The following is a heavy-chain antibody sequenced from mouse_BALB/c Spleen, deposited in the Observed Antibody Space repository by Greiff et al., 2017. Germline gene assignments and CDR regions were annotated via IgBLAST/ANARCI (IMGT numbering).Heavy chain of an antibody. CDR3: TRAYGSSSPYAMDY. D-gene: IGHD1-1*01. V-gene: IGHV5-6-4*01. Sequence: EVKLMESGGGLVKPGGSLKLSCAASGFTFSSYTMSWVRQTPEKRLEWVATISSGGSYTYYPDSVKGRFTISRDNAKNTLYLQMSSLKSEDTAMYYCTRAYGSSSPYAMDYWGQGTSVTVSS. CDR1: GFTFSSYT. CDR2: ISSGGSYT. J-gene: IGHJ4*01.